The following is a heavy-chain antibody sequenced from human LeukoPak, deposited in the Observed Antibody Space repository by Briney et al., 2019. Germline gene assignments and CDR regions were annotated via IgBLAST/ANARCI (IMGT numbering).Heavy chain of an antibody. V-gene: IGHV1-2*02. D-gene: IGHD6-6*01. CDR1: GYTFTGHY. CDR2: INPNSGGT. Sequence: ASAKVSCKASGYTFTGHYMHWVRQAPGQGLEWMGWINPNSGGTNYAQKFQGRVTMTRGTSISTAYMELSRLRSDDTAVYYCARVPSSSSYFDYWGQGTLVTVSS. J-gene: IGHJ4*02. CDR3: ARVPSSSSYFDY.